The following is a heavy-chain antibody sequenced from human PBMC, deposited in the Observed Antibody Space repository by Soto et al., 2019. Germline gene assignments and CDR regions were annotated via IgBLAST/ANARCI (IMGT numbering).Heavy chain of an antibody. CDR3: TRLKDYCSDGGWYYDP. Sequence: EVQLVESGGGLVQPGGSVKLSCAASGFTFSGFAMHWVRQAPGKGLEWVGGIKSRANNYATAYGASVRCRFTIYRDDSKHTAYLQMHSLKAEDSSVYYCTRLKDYCSDGGWYYDPWGQGTLVTVSS. CDR1: GFTFSGFA. D-gene: IGHD2-15*01. J-gene: IGHJ5*02. CDR2: IKSRANNYAT. V-gene: IGHV3-73*02.